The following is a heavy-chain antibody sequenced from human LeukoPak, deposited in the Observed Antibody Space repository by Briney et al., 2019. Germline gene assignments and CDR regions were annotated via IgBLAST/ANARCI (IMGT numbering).Heavy chain of an antibody. CDR1: GFTFSSYG. CDR3: ARDFAAYCSGGSCYSPYFDY. J-gene: IGHJ4*02. D-gene: IGHD2-15*01. CDR2: IWYDGSNK. Sequence: GGSLRLSCAASGFTFSSYGMHRVRQAPGKGLEWVAVIWYDGSNKYYADSVKGRFTISSGNSKNTLYLQMNSLRAEDTAVYYCARDFAAYCSGGSCYSPYFDYWGQGTLVTVSS. V-gene: IGHV3-33*01.